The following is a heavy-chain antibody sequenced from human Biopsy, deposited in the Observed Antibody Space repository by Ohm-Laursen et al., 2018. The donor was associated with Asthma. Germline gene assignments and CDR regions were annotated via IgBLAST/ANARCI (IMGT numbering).Heavy chain of an antibody. CDR2: VFYSGTT. CDR1: GGSFSSNY. D-gene: IGHD6-13*01. Sequence: GTLSLTCAVYGGSFSSNYWSWIRQTPGKGLEWIGFVFYSGTTHYSRSLERRVPVSADPSKNQFSLKLTSVTAADTAVYYCVRGSSSWHHGPFHYSYGLDVWGQGTTATVSS. CDR3: VRGSSSWHHGPFHYSYGLDV. V-gene: IGHV4-59*04. J-gene: IGHJ6*02.